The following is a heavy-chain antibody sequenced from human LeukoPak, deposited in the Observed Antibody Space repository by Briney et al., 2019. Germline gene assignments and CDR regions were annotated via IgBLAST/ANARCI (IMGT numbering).Heavy chain of an antibody. V-gene: IGHV3-66*01. CDR1: GFTVSTSY. CDR3: ARDDAGTTVVTPGAFDI. Sequence: GGSLRLSCAASGFTVSTSYMSWVRQAPGKGLEWVSVIYSGGTTHYADSVKGRFTISRDNSKNTVYLQMNSLRVEDTAVYYCARDDAGTTVVTPGAFDIWGQGTMVTVSS. D-gene: IGHD4-23*01. CDR2: IYSGGTT. J-gene: IGHJ3*02.